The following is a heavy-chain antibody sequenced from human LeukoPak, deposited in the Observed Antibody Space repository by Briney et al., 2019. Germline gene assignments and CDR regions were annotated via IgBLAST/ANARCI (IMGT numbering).Heavy chain of an antibody. CDR1: GFAFSDHY. D-gene: IGHD3-16*01. V-gene: IGHV3-7*03. J-gene: IGHJ6*02. Sequence: GGSLRLSCAASGFAFSDHYMNWARQAPGKGLEWVASINHNGNVNYYVDSVKGRFTISRDNAKNSLYLQMSNLRAEDTAVYFCARGGGLDVWGQGATVTVSS. CDR3: ARGGGLDV. CDR2: INHNGNVN.